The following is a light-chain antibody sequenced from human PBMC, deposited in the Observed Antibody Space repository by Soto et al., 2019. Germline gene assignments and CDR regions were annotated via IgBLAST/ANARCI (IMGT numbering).Light chain of an antibody. Sequence: EMVMTQSPATLSVSPGERATLSCRASQSISSNLAWYQQKPGQAPRLLVYGASARATGVPARFSGSGSGTEFTLTIRRLQSEDFAFYYCQQYNERPRWTFGQGTKVEI. CDR1: QSISSN. CDR2: GAS. V-gene: IGKV3-15*01. J-gene: IGKJ1*01. CDR3: QQYNERPRWT.